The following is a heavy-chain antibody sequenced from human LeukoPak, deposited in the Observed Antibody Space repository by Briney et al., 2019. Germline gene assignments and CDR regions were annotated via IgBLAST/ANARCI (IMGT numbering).Heavy chain of an antibody. V-gene: IGHV1-69*04. CDR2: IIPILRQS. CDR1: GGTFSTFA. D-gene: IGHD5-12*01. Sequence: SVKVSCKASGGTFSTFAINWVRQAPGQGLEWMGRIIPILRQSNSAQKFQGTVSITADKFTNTAYMELSSLRSEDTAVYYCATGGAYADAFDIWGQGTMVTVSS. J-gene: IGHJ3*02. CDR3: ATGGAYADAFDI.